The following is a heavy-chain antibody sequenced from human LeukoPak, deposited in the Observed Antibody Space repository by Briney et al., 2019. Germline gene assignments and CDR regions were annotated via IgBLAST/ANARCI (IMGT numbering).Heavy chain of an antibody. CDR1: GGSISSGDYY. D-gene: IGHD3-16*02. V-gene: IGHV4-30-4*02. CDR2: IYYSGST. Sequence: SETLSLTCTVSGGSISSGDYYWSWIRQPPGKGLEWIGYIYYSGSTYYNPSLKSRVTISVDTSNNQFSLRLSSVTAADTAVYYCARYRLRFDYWGQGTLVTVSS. J-gene: IGHJ4*02. CDR3: ARYRLRFDY.